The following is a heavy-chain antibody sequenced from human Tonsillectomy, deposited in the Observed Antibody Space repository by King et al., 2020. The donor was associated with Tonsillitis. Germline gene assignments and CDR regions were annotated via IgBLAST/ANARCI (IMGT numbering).Heavy chain of an antibody. J-gene: IGHJ3*01. V-gene: IGHV1-8*02. D-gene: IGHD2-21*02. Sequence: VQLVESGAEVKKPGASVKVSCKASGYTFTNYDINWVRQATGQGLEWMGCMNPNSGNTGYADKFQGRVTMTRSASINTDYMELSSLRSEDTAVYYCGRGPSIGVVTADDAFDLWGQGTMVTVSS. CDR3: GRGPSIGVVTADDAFDL. CDR1: GYTFTNYD. CDR2: MNPNSGNT.